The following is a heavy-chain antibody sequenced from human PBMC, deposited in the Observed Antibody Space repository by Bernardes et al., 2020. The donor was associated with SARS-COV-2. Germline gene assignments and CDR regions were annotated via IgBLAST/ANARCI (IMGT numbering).Heavy chain of an antibody. CDR3: ARVDNWNYYYGMDV. D-gene: IGHD1-1*01. J-gene: IGHJ6*02. V-gene: IGHV3-48*01. CDR2: ISSTSSTI. CDR1: GFTFSSYS. Sequence: GGSLRLSCAASGFTFSSYSMNWVRQAPGKGLEWVSYISSTSSTIYYADSVKGRFTISRDNAKYSLYLQMNSLRAEDTAVYYCARVDNWNYYYGMDVWGQGTTVTVSS.